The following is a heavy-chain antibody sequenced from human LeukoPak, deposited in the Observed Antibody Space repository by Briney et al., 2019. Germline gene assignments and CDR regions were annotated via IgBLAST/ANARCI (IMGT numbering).Heavy chain of an antibody. CDR2: IYTSGST. CDR3: ARQMDTAMVTGHYYYYMDV. V-gene: IGHV4-4*07. Sequence: SETLSLTCTVSGGSISSYYWSWIRQPAGKGLEWIGRIYTSGSTNYNPSLKSRVTMSVDTSKNQFSLKLSSVTAADTAVYYCARQMDTAMVTGHYYYYMDVWGKGTTVTVSS. J-gene: IGHJ6*03. CDR1: GGSISSYY. D-gene: IGHD5-18*01.